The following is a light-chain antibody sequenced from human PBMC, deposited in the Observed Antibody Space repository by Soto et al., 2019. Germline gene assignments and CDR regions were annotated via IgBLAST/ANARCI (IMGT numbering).Light chain of an antibody. CDR2: GAS. Sequence: ETVMTQSPATLSVSPGEGVTLSCRASQAVGDKLAWYQQKPGQAPRLLIHGASTRATDIPDRFSGSGSGTHFTLSISSLQPEDSAVYYCQQYNDWRTFGRGTKLEIK. CDR3: QQYNDWRT. V-gene: IGKV3-15*01. CDR1: QAVGDK. J-gene: IGKJ2*02.